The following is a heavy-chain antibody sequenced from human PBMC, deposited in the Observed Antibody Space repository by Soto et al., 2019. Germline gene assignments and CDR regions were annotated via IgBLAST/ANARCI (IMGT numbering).Heavy chain of an antibody. V-gene: IGHV4-30-2*01. Sequence: PSETLSLTCAVSGGSISSGGYSWSWIRQPPGKGLEWIGYMYHSGSTYYNPSLKSRVTISIDRSKNQFSLKLSSVTAADTAVYYCAGVPDYWGQGILVT. CDR1: GGSISSGGYS. CDR2: MYHSGST. J-gene: IGHJ4*02. D-gene: IGHD2-2*01. CDR3: AGVPDY.